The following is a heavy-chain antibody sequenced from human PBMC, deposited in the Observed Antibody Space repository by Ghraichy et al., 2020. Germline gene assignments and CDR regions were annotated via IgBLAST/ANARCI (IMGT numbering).Heavy chain of an antibody. D-gene: IGHD1-26*01. CDR1: GGSFSGYY. V-gene: IGHV4-34*01. J-gene: IGHJ1*01. CDR3: ARGKRGATSAEYFQH. Sequence: SETLSLTCAVYGGSFSGYYWSWIRQPPGKGLEWIGEINHSGSTNYNPSLKSRVTISVDTSKNQFSLKLSSVTAADTAVYYCARGKRGATSAEYFQHWGQGTLVTVSS. CDR2: INHSGST.